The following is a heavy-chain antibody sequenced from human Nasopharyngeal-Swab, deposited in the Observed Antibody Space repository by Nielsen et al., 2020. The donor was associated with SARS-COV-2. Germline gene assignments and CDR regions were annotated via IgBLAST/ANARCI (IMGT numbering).Heavy chain of an antibody. J-gene: IGHJ4*02. D-gene: IGHD1-7*01. CDR2: IYYSGST. V-gene: IGHV4-31*02. CDR3: ARAGAQLPEYYFDY. Sequence: WIPPPPGQGLEWIGYIYYSGSTYYNPSLKRRVTISVDTSKNQFSLNLSSLTAADTAVYYCARAGAQLPEYYFDYWGQGTLVTVSS.